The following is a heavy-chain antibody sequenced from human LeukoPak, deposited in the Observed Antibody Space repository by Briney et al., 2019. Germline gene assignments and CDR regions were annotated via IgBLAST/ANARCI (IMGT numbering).Heavy chain of an antibody. V-gene: IGHV3-23*01. D-gene: IGHD3-10*01. CDR3: ARSYYGSGSNYYYGMDV. J-gene: IGHJ6*02. CDR1: GFSFSNYE. Sequence: PGGSLRLSCAASGFSFSNYEMNWVRQAPGKGLEWVSAISGSGGSTYYADSVKGRFTISRDNSKNTLYLQMNSLRAEDTAVYHCARSYYGSGSNYYYGMDVWGQGTTVTVSS. CDR2: ISGSGGST.